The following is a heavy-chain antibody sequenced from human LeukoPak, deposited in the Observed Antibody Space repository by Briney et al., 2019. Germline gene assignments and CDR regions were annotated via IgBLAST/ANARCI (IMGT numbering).Heavy chain of an antibody. D-gene: IGHD2-15*01. V-gene: IGHV3-9*01. CDR1: GFTFDDYA. CDR3: AKTIRAAPGYYGVDV. Sequence: PGGSLRLSCAASGFTFDDYAMHWVRQAPGKGLGWVSGISWNSGNIGYGDSVKGRFTISRDNAKNSLYLQMNSLRADDTALYYCAKTIRAAPGYYGVDVWGQGTTVTVSS. CDR2: ISWNSGNI. J-gene: IGHJ6*02.